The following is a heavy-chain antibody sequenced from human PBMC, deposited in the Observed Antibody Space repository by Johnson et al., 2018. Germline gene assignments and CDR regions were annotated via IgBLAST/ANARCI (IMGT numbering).Heavy chain of an antibody. CDR3: ARLSRGVTTGADAFVI. CDR2: IYPGDSDT. D-gene: IGHD4-17*01. Sequence: VQLVQSGAEVKKPGESLKISCKGSGYSFTSYWIGWVRQMPGKGLEWMGIIYPGDSDTRYSPSFQGQVTISADKSISTAYLQWSSLKASDTAMYYLARLSRGVTTGADAFVIWGQGTMVTVSS. CDR1: GYSFTSYW. J-gene: IGHJ3*02. V-gene: IGHV5-51*03.